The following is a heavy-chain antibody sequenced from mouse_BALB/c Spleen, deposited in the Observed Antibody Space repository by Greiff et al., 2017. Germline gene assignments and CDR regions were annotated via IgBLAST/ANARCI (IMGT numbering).Heavy chain of an antibody. CDR3: ARGGSPYWYFDV. CDR1: GYSITSGYY. Sequence: ESGPGLVKPSQSLSLTCSVTGYSITSGYYWNWIRQFPGNKLEWMGYISYDGSNNYNPSLKNRISITRDTSKNQFFLKLNSVTTEDTATYYCARGGSPYWYFDVWGAGTTVTVSS. CDR2: ISYDGSN. V-gene: IGHV3-6*02. J-gene: IGHJ1*01.